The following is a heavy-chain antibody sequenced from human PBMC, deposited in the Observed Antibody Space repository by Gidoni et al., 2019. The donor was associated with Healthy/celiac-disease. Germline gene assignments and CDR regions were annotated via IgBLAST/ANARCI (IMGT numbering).Heavy chain of an antibody. CDR3: AKDFSYDSSGYYARDY. CDR2: VSGSGGST. Sequence: EVQLLESGGGFVQAGGSLCLSCAASGFTCSSYAVSCVRQAPGKELEWDSAVSGSGGSTYYADSVKGRFTISRDNSKNTLYLQMNSLRAEDTAVYYCAKDFSYDSSGYYARDYWGQGTLVTVSS. D-gene: IGHD3-22*01. V-gene: IGHV3-23*01. CDR1: GFTCSSYA. J-gene: IGHJ4*02.